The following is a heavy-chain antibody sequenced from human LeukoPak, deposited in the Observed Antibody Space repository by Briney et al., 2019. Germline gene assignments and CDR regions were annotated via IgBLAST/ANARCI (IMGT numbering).Heavy chain of an antibody. D-gene: IGHD1-26*01. CDR3: ARTIVGAAHDAFDI. Sequence: GGSLRVSCAASGLTVSSNYMSWVRQAPGKGPEWVSIIVSGGTTYYTDSVEGRSTISRDNSKNTLYLQMNSLRAEDTALYYCARTIVGAAHDAFDIWGLGTMVTVSS. J-gene: IGHJ3*02. CDR2: IVSGGTT. CDR1: GLTVSSNY. V-gene: IGHV3-66*01.